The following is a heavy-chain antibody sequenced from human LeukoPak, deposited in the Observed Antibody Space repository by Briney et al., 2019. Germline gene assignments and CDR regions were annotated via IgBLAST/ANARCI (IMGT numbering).Heavy chain of an antibody. CDR2: ISGSGVST. CDR1: GFTFNSYA. D-gene: IGHD6-13*01. CDR3: AKEIAAVGTRGLDY. Sequence: GGSLRLSCAASGFTFNSYAKSWVRQAPGKGLEWVSAISGSGVSTYYADSVKGRFTISRDNSKNTLYLQMNSLRAEDTAVYYCAKEIAAVGTRGLDYWGQGTLVTVSS. J-gene: IGHJ4*02. V-gene: IGHV3-23*01.